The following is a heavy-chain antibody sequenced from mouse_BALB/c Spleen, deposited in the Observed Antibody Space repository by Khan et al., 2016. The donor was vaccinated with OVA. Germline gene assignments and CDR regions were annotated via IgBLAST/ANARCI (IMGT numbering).Heavy chain of an antibody. CDR2: ISTLAYSI. Sequence: EVELVESGGGLVQPGGSRKLSCAASGFTFSDYGMAWVRQAPGKGPEWVAFISTLAYSIYYADTVTGRFTISRENAKNTLYLEMSSLRYEDTAMYYCVRGLRLFAYWGQGTLVTVSA. CDR1: GFTFSDYG. V-gene: IGHV5-15*02. CDR3: VRGLRLFAY. D-gene: IGHD1-2*01. J-gene: IGHJ3*01.